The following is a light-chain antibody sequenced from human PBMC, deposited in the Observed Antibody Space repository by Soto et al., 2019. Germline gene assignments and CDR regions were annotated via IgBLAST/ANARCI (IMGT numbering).Light chain of an antibody. CDR1: SSNIGAGYA. CDR2: NND. CDR3: QSYDDGLSGSV. J-gene: IGLJ2*01. Sequence: QSVLTQPPSVSGAPGQRVTISCTGTSSNIGAGYAVHWYQQPPGTAPKLLIYNNDNRPSGVPDRISASNSGTSASLAITGLQAEDEAHYYCQSYDDGLSGSVFGGGTKLTV. V-gene: IGLV1-40*01.